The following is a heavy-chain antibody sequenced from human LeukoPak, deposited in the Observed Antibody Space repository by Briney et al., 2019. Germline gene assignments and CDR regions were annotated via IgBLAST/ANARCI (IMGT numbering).Heavy chain of an antibody. V-gene: IGHV4-61*02. J-gene: IGHJ4*02. CDR2: IYTSGST. Sequence: SETLSLTCTVSGGSISSSSYYWGWIRQPAGKGLEWIGRIYTSGSTNYNPSLKSRVTMSVDTSKNQFSLKLSSVTAADTAVYYCARMGHYVWGSYRGYYFDYWGQGTLVTVSS. CDR1: GGSISSSSYY. CDR3: ARMGHYVWGSYRGYYFDY. D-gene: IGHD3-16*02.